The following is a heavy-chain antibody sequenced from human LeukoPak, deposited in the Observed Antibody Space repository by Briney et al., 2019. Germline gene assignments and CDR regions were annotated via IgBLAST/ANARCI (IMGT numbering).Heavy chain of an antibody. J-gene: IGHJ4*02. V-gene: IGHV3-30*18. D-gene: IGHD3-10*01. CDR3: AKESGETRYFDY. CDR2: ISYDGSNK. Sequence: GRSLRLSCAASGFTFSSYGMHWVRQAPGKGLEWVAVISYDGSNKYYADSVKGRFTISRDNSKNTLYLQMNSLGAEDTAVYYCAKESGETRYFDYWGQGTLVTVSS. CDR1: GFTFSSYG.